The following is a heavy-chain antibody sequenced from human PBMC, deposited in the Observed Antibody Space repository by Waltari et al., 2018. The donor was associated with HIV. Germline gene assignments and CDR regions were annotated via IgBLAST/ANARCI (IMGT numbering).Heavy chain of an antibody. CDR1: GLSFSGYW. V-gene: IGHV3-74*02. J-gene: IGHJ6*02. D-gene: IGHD3-3*01. Sequence: LVESGGGSVQPGKSLKLSCAASGLSFSGYWLHWVRQSRGKGRVWLARINSDGRATNCAGSVQGRFSISRENRNNGLYLYMNKLRVDDTAVYYCTKEGYAYDFWRGSNSYYGLDVWGQGTTVTVSS. CDR3: TKEGYAYDFWRGSNSYYGLDV. CDR2: INSDGRAT.